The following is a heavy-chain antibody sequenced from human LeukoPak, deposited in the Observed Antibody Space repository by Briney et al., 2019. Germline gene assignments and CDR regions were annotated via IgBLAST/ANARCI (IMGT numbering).Heavy chain of an antibody. CDR2: ISSSSSYI. Sequence: GGSLRLSCAASGFTFSNYDINWVRQAPGKGLEWVSSISSSSSYIYYADSVKGRFTISRDNAKNSLYLQMNSLRAEDTAVYYCARIRFVQLWSLVRGRQGDAFDIWGQGTMVTVSS. V-gene: IGHV3-21*01. CDR1: GFTFSNYD. J-gene: IGHJ3*02. D-gene: IGHD5-18*01. CDR3: ARIRFVQLWSLVRGRQGDAFDI.